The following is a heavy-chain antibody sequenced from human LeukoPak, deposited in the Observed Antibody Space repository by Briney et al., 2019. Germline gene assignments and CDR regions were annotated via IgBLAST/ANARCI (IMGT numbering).Heavy chain of an antibody. D-gene: IGHD3-3*01. CDR2: ISSSSSTI. Sequence: GGSLRLSCAVSGLTFSNFWMSWVRQAPGKGLEWVSYISSSSSTIYYADSVKGRFTISRDNAKNSLYLQMNSLRAEDTAVYYCARGPGTIFGVVTSELLDIWGQGTMVTVSS. V-gene: IGHV3-48*01. CDR1: GLTFSNFW. J-gene: IGHJ3*02. CDR3: ARGPGTIFGVVTSELLDI.